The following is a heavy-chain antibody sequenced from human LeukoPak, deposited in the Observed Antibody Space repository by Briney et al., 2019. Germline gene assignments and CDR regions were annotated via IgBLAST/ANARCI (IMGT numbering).Heavy chain of an antibody. CDR3: ARTNWNYFNGMDV. D-gene: IGHD1-1*01. Sequence: SETLSLTCTVSGGSISSYYWSWIRQPPGKGLEWIGYIYYSGSTNYNPPLKSRVTISVDTSKNQFSLKLSSVTAADTAVYYCARTNWNYFNGMDVWGQGTTVTVSS. CDR2: IYYSGST. J-gene: IGHJ6*02. V-gene: IGHV4-59*01. CDR1: GGSISSYY.